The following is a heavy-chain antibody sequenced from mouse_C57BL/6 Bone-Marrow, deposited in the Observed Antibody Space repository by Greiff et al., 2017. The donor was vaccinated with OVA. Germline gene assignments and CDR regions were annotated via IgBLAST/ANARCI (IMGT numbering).Heavy chain of an antibody. Sequence: VQLKESGAELVKPGASVKLSCTASGFNIKDYYMHWVKQRTEQGLEWIGRIDPEDGETKYAPKFQGKATIPADTSSNTAYLQLSSLTSEDTAVYYCARYYGSSYPWYFDVWGTGTTVTVSS. CDR1: GFNIKDYY. J-gene: IGHJ1*03. D-gene: IGHD1-1*01. CDR2: IDPEDGET. CDR3: ARYYGSSYPWYFDV. V-gene: IGHV14-2*01.